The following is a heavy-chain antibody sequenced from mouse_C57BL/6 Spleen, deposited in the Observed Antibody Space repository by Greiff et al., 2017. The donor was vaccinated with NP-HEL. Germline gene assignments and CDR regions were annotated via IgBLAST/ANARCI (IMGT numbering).Heavy chain of an antibody. CDR3: ARYYYGSRGAMDY. Sequence: QVQLKESGAELVRPGTSVKVSCKASGYAFTNYLIEWVKQRPGQGLEWFGVINPGSGGTNYNEKFKGKATLTADKSSSTADMQCSSLTSEDSAVYFCARYYYGSRGAMDYWGQGTSVTVSS. CDR1: GYAFTNYL. D-gene: IGHD1-1*01. J-gene: IGHJ4*01. CDR2: INPGSGGT. V-gene: IGHV1-54*01.